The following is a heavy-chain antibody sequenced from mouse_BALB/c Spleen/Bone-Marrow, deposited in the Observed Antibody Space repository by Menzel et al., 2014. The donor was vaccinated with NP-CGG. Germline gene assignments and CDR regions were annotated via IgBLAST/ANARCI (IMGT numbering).Heavy chain of an antibody. J-gene: IGHJ3*01. CDR2: IRSKSNNYAT. Sequence: EVQRVEPGGGLVQPKGSLKLSCAASGFTFNTYAMNWVRQAPGKGLEWVARIRSKSNNYATYYADSVKDRFTISRDDSQSMLYLQMNNLKTEDTAMYYCVSHGSWFAYWGQGTLVTVSA. CDR3: VSHGSWFAY. V-gene: IGHV10-1*02. CDR1: GFTFNTYA.